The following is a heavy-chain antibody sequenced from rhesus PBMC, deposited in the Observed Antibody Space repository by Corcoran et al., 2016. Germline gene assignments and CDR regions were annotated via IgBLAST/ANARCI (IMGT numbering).Heavy chain of an antibody. J-gene: IGHJ4*01. D-gene: IGHD6-25*01. CDR1: GGSISSSNW. Sequence: QVQLQESGPAVVKPSETLSLTCAVSGGSISSSNWWSWIRQSPGKGLEWIGAIYGSGGSTEYNPSLKSRVTISKDTSKNRFYLKLSAVTAADTAVYYCARGYSGTWYFDYCGQGVLVTVSS. CDR3: ARGYSGTWYFDY. CDR2: IYGSGGST. V-gene: IGHV4-93*01.